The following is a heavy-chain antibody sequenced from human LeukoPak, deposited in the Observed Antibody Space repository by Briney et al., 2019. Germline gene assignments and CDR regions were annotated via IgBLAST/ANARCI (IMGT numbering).Heavy chain of an antibody. CDR3: ARDSGSGSGVRWFDP. J-gene: IGHJ5*02. Sequence: ASVKVSCTASGYTFTSYGISWVRQAPGQGLEWMGWISAYNGNTNYAQKLQGRVTMTTDTSTSTAYMELRSLRSDDTAVYYCARDSGSGSGVRWFDPWGQGTLVTVSS. V-gene: IGHV1-18*01. CDR1: GYTFTSYG. D-gene: IGHD3-10*01. CDR2: ISAYNGNT.